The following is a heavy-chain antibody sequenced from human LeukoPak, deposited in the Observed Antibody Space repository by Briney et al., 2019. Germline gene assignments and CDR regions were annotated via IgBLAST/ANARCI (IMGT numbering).Heavy chain of an antibody. Sequence: GGSLRLSCAASGFTFSSYAMSWVRQAPGKGLECISGFSGSGGSTYYADSVKGRFTISRDNSKNTLYLQMNSLRAEDTAIYYCAKGQRYFDWFDYWGQGTLVTVSS. D-gene: IGHD3-9*01. V-gene: IGHV3-23*01. J-gene: IGHJ5*01. CDR3: AKGQRYFDWFDY. CDR1: GFTFSSYA. CDR2: FSGSGGST.